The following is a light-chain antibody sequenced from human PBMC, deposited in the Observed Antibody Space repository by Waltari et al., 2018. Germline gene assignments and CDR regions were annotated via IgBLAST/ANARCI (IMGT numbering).Light chain of an antibody. CDR3: SSYAGSNNLV. V-gene: IGLV2-8*01. CDR2: EVT. J-gene: IGLJ2*01. Sequence: QSALTQPPSASGSPGQSVTISCTGTSSDVGDYVSWYQQHPGKAPKRMISEVTKRPSGVPDRFSGSKSGNTASLAVSGLQAEDEADYYCSSYAGSNNLVFGGGTKLTVL. CDR1: SSDVGDY.